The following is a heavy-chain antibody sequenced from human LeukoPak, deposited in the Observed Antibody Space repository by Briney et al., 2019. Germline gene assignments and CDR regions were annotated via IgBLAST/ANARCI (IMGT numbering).Heavy chain of an antibody. CDR1: GFTFSSYS. CDR2: ISSSSSYI. D-gene: IGHD3-3*01. Sequence: PGGSLRLSCAASGFTFSSYSMNWVRQAPGKGLEWVSSISSSSSYIYYADSVKGRFTISRDNAKNSLYLQMNSLRAEDTAVYYRARDWSGYYTGVDYWGQGTLVTVSS. CDR3: ARDWSGYYTGVDY. J-gene: IGHJ4*02. V-gene: IGHV3-21*01.